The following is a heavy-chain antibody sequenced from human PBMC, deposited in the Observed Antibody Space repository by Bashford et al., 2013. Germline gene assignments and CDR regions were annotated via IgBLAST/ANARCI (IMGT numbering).Heavy chain of an antibody. V-gene: IGHV1-18*01. Sequence: ASVKVSCKASGYTFNSYGIAWVRLAPGRGPEWMGWIAAYNGNTHYAQKFQGRVTMTMDTSTTTVYMELRSLRSDDTAVYYCAREAGYCSSASCFDSWGQGTLVTVSS. D-gene: IGHD2-2*01. J-gene: IGHJ4*02. CDR2: IAAYNGNT. CDR1: GYTFNSYG. CDR3: AREAGYCSSASCFDS.